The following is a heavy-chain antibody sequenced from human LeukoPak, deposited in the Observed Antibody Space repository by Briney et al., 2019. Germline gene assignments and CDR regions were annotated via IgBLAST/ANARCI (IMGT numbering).Heavy chain of an antibody. CDR3: ARGYDSSAYCPFNY. Sequence: PSETLSLTCVVSGGFLSTHHWSWIRQSPGRGLEWIGYISDSGSTNYNPSLKSRVTISVDTSKNQFSLMLSSVTAADTAVYYCARGYDSSAYCPFNYWGQGTLVTVSS. D-gene: IGHD3-22*01. CDR1: GGFLSTHH. CDR2: ISDSGST. J-gene: IGHJ4*02. V-gene: IGHV4-59*11.